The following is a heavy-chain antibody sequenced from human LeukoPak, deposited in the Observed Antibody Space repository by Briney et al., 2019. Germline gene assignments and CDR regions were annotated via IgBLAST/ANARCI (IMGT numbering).Heavy chain of an antibody. CDR3: ARVYTTLREFDY. Sequence: SETLSLTCTVSGGSISSSSYYWGWIRQPPGKGLEWIGSIYYSGSTYYNPSLKSRVTIPVDTSKNQFSLKLSSVTAADTAVYYCARVYTTLREFDYWGQGTLVTVSS. CDR1: GGSISSSSYY. D-gene: IGHD4-11*01. V-gene: IGHV4-39*07. J-gene: IGHJ4*02. CDR2: IYYSGST.